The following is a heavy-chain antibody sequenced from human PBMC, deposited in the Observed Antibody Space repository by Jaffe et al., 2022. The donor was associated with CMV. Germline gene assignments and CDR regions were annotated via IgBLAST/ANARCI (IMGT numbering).Heavy chain of an antibody. CDR1: GFPFSNSW. Sequence: EVQLMESGGTLVKPGGSLRLSCAASGFPFSNSWMSWVRQAPGKGLEWVGRIKTATEGGTTNFAAPAQGRFTISRDDSIQTVYLQMNSLKTEDTAVYYCITRYYDFWSWGRGTLVTVSS. CDR2: IKTATEGGTT. V-gene: IGHV3-15*06. CDR3: ITRYYDFWS. J-gene: IGHJ4*02. D-gene: IGHD3-3*01.